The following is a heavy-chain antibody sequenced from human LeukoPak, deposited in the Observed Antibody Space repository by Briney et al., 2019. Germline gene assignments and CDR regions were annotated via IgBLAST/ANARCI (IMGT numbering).Heavy chain of an antibody. CDR2: IYTSGST. CDR1: GGSISSGSYY. CDR3: ATHDKTSSGYYGY. V-gene: IGHV4-61*02. Sequence: SQTLSLTCTVSGGSISSGSYYWRWIRQPAGKGLEWIGRIYTSGSTNYNPSLKSRVTISVDTSKNQFSLKLSSVTVADTAVYYCATHDKTSSGYYGYWGQGTLVTVSS. J-gene: IGHJ4*02. D-gene: IGHD3-22*01.